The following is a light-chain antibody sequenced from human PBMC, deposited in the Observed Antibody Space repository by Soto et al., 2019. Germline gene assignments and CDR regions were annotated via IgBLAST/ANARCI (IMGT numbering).Light chain of an antibody. V-gene: IGKV1-5*01. Sequence: DIQMTQSPSTLSASVGGGVTITCRASQSISSWLAWYRQKPGKAPKLLINDAYNLESGVPSRFSGSGSGTEFTLSISSLQPDDFATYYCQQYNTYWTFGQGTKVDIK. J-gene: IGKJ1*01. CDR2: DAY. CDR3: QQYNTYWT. CDR1: QSISSW.